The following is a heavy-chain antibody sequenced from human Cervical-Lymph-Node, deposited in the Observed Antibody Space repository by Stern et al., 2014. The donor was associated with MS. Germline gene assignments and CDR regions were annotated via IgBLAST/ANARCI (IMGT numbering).Heavy chain of an antibody. D-gene: IGHD3-16*01. CDR3: ARAKGGPYFDY. CDR1: GGSISSYY. J-gene: IGHJ4*02. V-gene: IGHV4-59*01. Sequence: QVQLQESGPGLVKPSETLSLTCTVSGGSISSYYWSWIRQPPGKGLEWIGYIYYSGSTNYNPSLKSRVTISVDTPKNQFYLNLSSVTAADTAVYYCARAKGGPYFDYWGRGTLVTVSS. CDR2: IYYSGST.